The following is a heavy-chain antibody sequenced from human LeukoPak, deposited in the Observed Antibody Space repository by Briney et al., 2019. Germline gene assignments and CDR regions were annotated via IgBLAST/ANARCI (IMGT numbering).Heavy chain of an antibody. J-gene: IGHJ4*02. CDR1: GFTVSSNY. CDR2: IYSGGST. D-gene: IGHD6-19*01. V-gene: IGHV3-53*05. Sequence: PGGSLRLSCAASGFTVSSNYMSWVRQAPGKGLEWVSIIYSGGSTYYADSVKGRFTISRDNSKNTLYLQMNSLRAEDTAVYYCARDFPGIAVAGASGSFDYWGQGTLVTVSS. CDR3: ARDFPGIAVAGASGSFDY.